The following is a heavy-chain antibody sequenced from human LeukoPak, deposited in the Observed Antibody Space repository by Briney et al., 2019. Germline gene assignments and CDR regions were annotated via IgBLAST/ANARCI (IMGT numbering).Heavy chain of an antibody. CDR3: ARGDFLRYFEPGASYYFDY. V-gene: IGHV4-34*01. CDR1: GGSFSGYY. CDR2: INHSGST. Sequence: SETLSLTCAVYGGSFSGYYWSWIRQPPGKGLEWIGEINHSGSTNYNPSLKSRVTISVDTSKNQFSLKLSSVTAADTAVYYCARGDFLRYFEPGASYYFDYWGQGTLVTVSS. J-gene: IGHJ4*02. D-gene: IGHD3-9*01.